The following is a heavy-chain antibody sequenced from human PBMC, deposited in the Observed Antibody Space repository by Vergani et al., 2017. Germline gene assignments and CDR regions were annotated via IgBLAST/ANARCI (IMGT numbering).Heavy chain of an antibody. J-gene: IGHJ4*02. D-gene: IGHD3-10*01. CDR1: GYTLTELS. V-gene: IGHV1-24*01. CDR3: ATDQRRYSPYYYGSGPLRGGFDY. Sequence: QVQLVQSGAEVKKPGASVKVSCKVSGYTLTELSMHWVRQAPVKGLEWMGGFDPEDGETIYAQKFQGRVTMTEDTSTDTAYMELSSLRSEDTAVYYCATDQRRYSPYYYGSGPLRGGFDYWGQGTLVTVSS. CDR2: FDPEDGET.